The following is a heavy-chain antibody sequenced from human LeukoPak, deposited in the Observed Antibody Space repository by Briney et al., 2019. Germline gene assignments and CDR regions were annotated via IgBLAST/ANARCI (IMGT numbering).Heavy chain of an antibody. J-gene: IGHJ4*02. D-gene: IGHD1-1*01. CDR2: IYTSGST. CDR3: ARGRVDLERLDGSGFDY. Sequence: SETLSLTCTVSGGSISSSSYYWSWIRQPAGKGLEWIGRIYTSGSTNYNPSLKSRVTMSVDTSKNQFSLKLSSVTAADTAVYYCARGRVDLERLDGSGFDYWGQGTLVTVSS. CDR1: GGSISSSSYY. V-gene: IGHV4-61*02.